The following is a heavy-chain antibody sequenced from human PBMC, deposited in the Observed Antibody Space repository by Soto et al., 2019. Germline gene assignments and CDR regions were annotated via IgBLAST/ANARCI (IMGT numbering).Heavy chain of an antibody. J-gene: IGHJ5*01. D-gene: IGHD4-17*01. V-gene: IGHV3-20*04. CDR2: MHRNGNST. Sequence: EVQLVESGGGVVRPGGSLRLACVVSGFSLDEYGMSWVRQAPGKGPEWVSGMHRNGNSTGYADSVKGRFTISRDDAKNNLYMQMNSLRAEDTAFYYCARDHRWGYEYGDYGDSWGHGTLVTVSS. CDR1: GFSLDEYG. CDR3: ARDHRWGYEYGDYGDS.